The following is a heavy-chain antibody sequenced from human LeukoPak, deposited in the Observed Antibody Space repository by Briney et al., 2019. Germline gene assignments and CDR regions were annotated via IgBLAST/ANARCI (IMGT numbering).Heavy chain of an antibody. CDR2: ITKKTAI. CDR1: GISVSDYY. D-gene: IGHD3-10*01. Sequence: PGGSLRLSCAASGISVSDYYMNWIRQSPGKGLEWVSHITKKTAIEYADSVKGRFTISRDNANNLLLLQMDSLRPEDTGVYYCARGTYYSGSGPGNWFDPWGHGTLVTVSS. V-gene: IGHV3-11*01. J-gene: IGHJ5*02. CDR3: ARGTYYSGSGPGNWFDP.